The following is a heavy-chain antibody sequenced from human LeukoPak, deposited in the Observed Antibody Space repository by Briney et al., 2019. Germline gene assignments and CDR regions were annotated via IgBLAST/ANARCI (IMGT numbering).Heavy chain of an antibody. D-gene: IGHD3-10*01. Sequence: PGGSLRLSCAASGFTFSSHTVTWVRQAPGRGLEWVSSISSSSSFIHYADSVRGRFTISRDNSKNTLYLQMNSLRAEGTAVYYCAGGSPDYYGSGNYGMDVWGQGTTVTVSS. J-gene: IGHJ6*02. V-gene: IGHV3-21*01. CDR1: GFTFSSHT. CDR3: AGGSPDYYGSGNYGMDV. CDR2: ISSSSSFI.